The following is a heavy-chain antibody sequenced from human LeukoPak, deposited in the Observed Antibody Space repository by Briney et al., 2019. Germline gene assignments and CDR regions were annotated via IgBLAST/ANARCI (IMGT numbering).Heavy chain of an antibody. Sequence: SETLSLTCTVSGGSISSGDYYWSWIRQPPGKGLEWTGYIYYSGSTYYNPSLKSRVTISVDTSKNQFSLKLSSVTAADTAVYYCARDLGGLGELSAPTWGQGTLVTVSS. CDR1: GGSISSGDYY. V-gene: IGHV4-30-4*01. CDR3: ARDLGGLGELSAPT. D-gene: IGHD3-16*02. CDR2: IYYSGST. J-gene: IGHJ5*02.